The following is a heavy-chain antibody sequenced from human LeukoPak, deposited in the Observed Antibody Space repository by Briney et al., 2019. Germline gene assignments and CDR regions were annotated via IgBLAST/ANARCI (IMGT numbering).Heavy chain of an antibody. J-gene: IGHJ4*02. CDR1: GFTFSSYN. V-gene: IGHV3-21*01. Sequence: GGSLRLSCAASGFTFSSYNMNWVRQAPGKGLEWVSSITSRSTYIYYADSVKGRFTISRDNARNSLYLQMNSLRAEDTAVYYCARDHVVANPGFDYWGQGTLVTVSS. CDR3: ARDHVVANPGFDY. D-gene: IGHD2-21*01. CDR2: ITSRSTYI.